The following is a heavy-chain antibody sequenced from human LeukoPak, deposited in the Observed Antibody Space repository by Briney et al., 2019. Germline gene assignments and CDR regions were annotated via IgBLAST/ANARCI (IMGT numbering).Heavy chain of an antibody. Sequence: ASVKVSCKASGYTFTSNVISWVRQAPGRGLEWMGWISAYNGNTNYAQKLQGRVTMTTDTSTSTAYMELRSLRSDDTAVYYCARGGDPILFTYMDVWGKGTTVTVSS. CDR3: ARGGDPILFTYMDV. V-gene: IGHV1-18*01. J-gene: IGHJ6*03. CDR2: ISAYNGNT. CDR1: GYTFTSNV. D-gene: IGHD3-10*01.